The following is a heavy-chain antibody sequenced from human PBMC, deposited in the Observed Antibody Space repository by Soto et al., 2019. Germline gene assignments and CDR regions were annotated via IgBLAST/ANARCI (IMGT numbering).Heavy chain of an antibody. CDR3: AKGPHLAIAAAGTLFDY. CDR1: GFTFSSYA. D-gene: IGHD6-13*01. CDR2: ISGSGGST. V-gene: IGHV3-23*01. J-gene: IGHJ4*02. Sequence: EVQLLESGGGLVQPGGSLRLSCAASGFTFSSYAMSWVRQAPGKGLEWVSAISGSGGSTYYADSVKGRFTISRDNSKNTLYLQMNSLRAEDTAVYYCAKGPHLAIAAAGTLFDYWGQGTLVTVSS.